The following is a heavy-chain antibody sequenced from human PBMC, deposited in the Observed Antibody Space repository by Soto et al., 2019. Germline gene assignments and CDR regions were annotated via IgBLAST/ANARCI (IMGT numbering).Heavy chain of an antibody. D-gene: IGHD3-22*01. J-gene: IGHJ4*02. V-gene: IGHV3-23*01. CDR3: AKSPGMYYYDSSGYYHYDY. Sequence: PGGSLRLSCAASGLTFSSYAMSWVRQAPGKGLEWVSAISGSGVSTYYADSVKGRFTISRDNSKNTLYLQMNSLRAEDTAVYYCAKSPGMYYYDSSGYYHYDYWGQGTLVTVPQ. CDR1: GLTFSSYA. CDR2: ISGSGVST.